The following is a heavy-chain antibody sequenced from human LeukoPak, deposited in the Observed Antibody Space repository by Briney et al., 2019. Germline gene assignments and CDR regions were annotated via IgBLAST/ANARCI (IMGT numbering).Heavy chain of an antibody. CDR1: GFTFSNAW. CDR3: TTSDFWSGYYTSDY. CDR2: IKSKTDGGTT. J-gene: IGHJ4*02. V-gene: IGHV3-15*01. D-gene: IGHD3-3*01. Sequence: GSLRLSCAASGFTFSNAWVSWVRQAPGKGLEWVGRIKSKTDGGTTDYAAPVKGRFTISRDDSKNTLYLQMNSLKTEDTAVYYCTTSDFWSGYYTSDYWGQGTLVTVSS.